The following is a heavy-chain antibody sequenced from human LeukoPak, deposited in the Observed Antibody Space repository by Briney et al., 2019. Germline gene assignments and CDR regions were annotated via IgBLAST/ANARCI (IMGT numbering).Heavy chain of an antibody. Sequence: ASVKVSCKASGYTFTSYGISWVRQAPGQGLEWMGWISAYNGNTNYAQKLQGRVTMTTDTSTSTAYMELSRLRSDDTAVYYCARGLPYCDILTGSETGSFDPWGQGTLVTVSS. J-gene: IGHJ5*02. V-gene: IGHV1-18*01. CDR1: GYTFTSYG. D-gene: IGHD3-9*01. CDR3: ARGLPYCDILTGSETGSFDP. CDR2: ISAYNGNT.